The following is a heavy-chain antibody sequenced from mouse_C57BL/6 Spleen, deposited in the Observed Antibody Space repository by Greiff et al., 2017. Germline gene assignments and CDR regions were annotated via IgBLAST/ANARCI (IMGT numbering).Heavy chain of an antibody. V-gene: IGHV1-52*01. J-gene: IGHJ2*01. Sequence: QVQLQQPGAELVRPGSSVKLSCKASGYTFTSYWMHWVKQRPIQGLEWIGNIDPSDSETHYNQKFKDKATLTVDKSSSTAYMQLSSLTSEDSAVYYCARDYYGSSWYFDYWGQGTTLTVSP. CDR2: IDPSDSET. D-gene: IGHD1-1*01. CDR1: GYTFTSYW. CDR3: ARDYYGSSWYFDY.